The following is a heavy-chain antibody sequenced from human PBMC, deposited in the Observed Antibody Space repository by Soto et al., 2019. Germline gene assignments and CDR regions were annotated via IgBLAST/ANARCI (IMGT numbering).Heavy chain of an antibody. J-gene: IGHJ4*02. D-gene: IGHD3-3*01. CDR2: IWYDGSNK. Sequence: PGGSLRLSCAASGFTFSSYGMHWVRQAPGKGLEWVAVIWYDGSNKYYADSVKGRFTISRDNSKNTLYLQMNSLRAEDTAVYYCARDPLLVRFLEWFSSPDYWGQGTLVTVSS. V-gene: IGHV3-33*01. CDR1: GFTFSSYG. CDR3: ARDPLLVRFLEWFSSPDY.